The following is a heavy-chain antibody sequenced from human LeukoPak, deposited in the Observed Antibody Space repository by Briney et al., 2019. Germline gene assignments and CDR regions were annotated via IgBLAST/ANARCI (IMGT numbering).Heavy chain of an antibody. V-gene: IGHV4-34*01. CDR3: ARVGTYCSGGSCYSGAFDP. D-gene: IGHD2-15*01. CDR1: GGSFSGYY. Sequence: SETLSLTCAVYGGSFSGYYWSWIRQPPGKGLGWIGEINHSGSTNYNPSLKSRVTISVDTSKNQFSLKLSSVTAADTAVYYCARVGTYCSGGSCYSGAFDPWGQGTLVTVSS. CDR2: INHSGST. J-gene: IGHJ5*02.